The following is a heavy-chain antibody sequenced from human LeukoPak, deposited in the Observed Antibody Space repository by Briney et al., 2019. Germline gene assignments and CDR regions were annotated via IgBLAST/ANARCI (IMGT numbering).Heavy chain of an antibody. Sequence: GGSLRLSCAASGFTISSKYMSWVRQAPGKGLEWVSVIYSGGSTYYADSLKGRFTISRDNSRNTLYLQMNSLRAEDTAVYYCARDGDNWNSHFMDVWGQGTTVTVSS. D-gene: IGHD1-1*01. CDR3: ARDGDNWNSHFMDV. CDR1: GFTISSKY. V-gene: IGHV3-66*01. CDR2: IYSGGST. J-gene: IGHJ6*02.